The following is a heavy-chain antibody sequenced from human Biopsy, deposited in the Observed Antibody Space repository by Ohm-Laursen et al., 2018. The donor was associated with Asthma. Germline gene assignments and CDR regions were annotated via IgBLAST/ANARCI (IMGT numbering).Heavy chain of an antibody. Sequence: SSVKVSCKASGYTFINYAIHWVRQAPGQRLEWMGWINAGNGNTKYSQKFQGRVTITRDTSASTAYMELRSLRSEDTATYYCARTYYDFLTGQVKDAFGVWGQGTMVTVSS. CDR2: INAGNGNT. CDR1: GYTFINYA. V-gene: IGHV1-3*01. J-gene: IGHJ3*01. CDR3: ARTYYDFLTGQVKDAFGV. D-gene: IGHD3-9*01.